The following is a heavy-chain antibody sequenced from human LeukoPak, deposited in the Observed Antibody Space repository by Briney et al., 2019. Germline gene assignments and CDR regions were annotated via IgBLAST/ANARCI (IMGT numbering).Heavy chain of an antibody. J-gene: IGHJ3*02. V-gene: IGHV3-9*01. CDR3: AKDNRGYSYGLAQFDAFDI. Sequence: GGSLRLSCAASGFTFSSYAMHWVRQAPGKGLEWVSGISWNSGSIGYADSVKGRFTISRDNAKNSLYLQMNSLRAEDTASYYCAKDNRGYSYGLAQFDAFDIWGQGTMVTVSS. CDR2: ISWNSGSI. CDR1: GFTFSSYA. D-gene: IGHD5-18*01.